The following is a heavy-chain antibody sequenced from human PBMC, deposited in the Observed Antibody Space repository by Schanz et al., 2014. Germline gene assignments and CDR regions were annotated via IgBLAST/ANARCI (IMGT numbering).Heavy chain of an antibody. CDR1: GFTFSIYA. CDR2: ISGSGGST. CDR3: ARNRGSGGQNWYFDL. V-gene: IGHV3-23*04. D-gene: IGHD1-26*01. Sequence: EVQLVESGGGLVQPGGSLRLSCAASGFTFSIYAMSWVRQAPGKGLEWVSAISGSGGSTYYADSVKGRFTISRDNFKGALYLQMSSLRAEDTAVYYCARNRGSGGQNWYFDLWGRGTLVTVSS. J-gene: IGHJ2*01.